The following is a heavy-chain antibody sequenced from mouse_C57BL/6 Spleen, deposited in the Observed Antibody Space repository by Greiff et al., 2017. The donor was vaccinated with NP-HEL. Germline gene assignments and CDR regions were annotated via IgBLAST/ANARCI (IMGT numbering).Heavy chain of an antibody. CDR3: ARDHGSSPAWFAY. D-gene: IGHD1-1*01. V-gene: IGHV3-6*01. CDR2: ISYDGSN. Sequence: EVQLQESGPGLVKPSQSLSLTCSVTGYSITSGYYWNWIRQFPGNKLEWMGYISYDGSNNYNPSLKNRISITRDTSKNQFFLKLNSVTTEDTATYYCARDHGSSPAWFAYWGQGTLVTVSA. CDR1: GYSITSGYY. J-gene: IGHJ3*01.